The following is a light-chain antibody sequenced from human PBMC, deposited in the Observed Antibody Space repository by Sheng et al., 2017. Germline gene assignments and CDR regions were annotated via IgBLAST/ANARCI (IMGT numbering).Light chain of an antibody. CDR1: TGAVTTDYY. Sequence: QIVVTQEPSLTVSPGGTVTLTCAANTGAVTTDYYPNWFQQKPGQAPRSLIYSTSNRCSWTPARFSGSLLGDKAVLTLSGVQPEDEADYYCLLYYGGTQGVFGTGTKVTVL. J-gene: IGLJ1*01. CDR3: LLYYGGTQGV. CDR2: STS. V-gene: IGLV7-43*01.